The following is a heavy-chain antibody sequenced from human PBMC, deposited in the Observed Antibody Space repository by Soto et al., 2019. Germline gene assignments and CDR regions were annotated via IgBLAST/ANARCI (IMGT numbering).Heavy chain of an antibody. J-gene: IGHJ3*02. D-gene: IGHD3-22*01. CDR3: ASITMIVVDLNAFDI. Sequence: ASVKVSCKASGGTFSSYTISWVRQAPGQGLEWMGRIIPILGIANYAQKFQGRVTITADKSTSTAHMELSSLRSEDTAVYYCASITMIVVDLNAFDIWGQGTMVTVSS. CDR1: GGTFSSYT. CDR2: IIPILGIA. V-gene: IGHV1-69*02.